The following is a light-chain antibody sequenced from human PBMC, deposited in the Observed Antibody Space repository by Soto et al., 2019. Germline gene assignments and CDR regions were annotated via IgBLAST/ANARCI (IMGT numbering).Light chain of an antibody. Sequence: SYELTQPPSVSVAPGETAELTCGGDNIGTKSVHWYQQKPGQAPVLVISYNIDRPSGIPVRFSGSNSGSTATLTISRVEAGDEADYYCQVWDSSSDHPVFGGGTKVTVL. CDR2: YNI. V-gene: IGLV3-21*04. CDR3: QVWDSSSDHPV. CDR1: NIGTKS. J-gene: IGLJ2*01.